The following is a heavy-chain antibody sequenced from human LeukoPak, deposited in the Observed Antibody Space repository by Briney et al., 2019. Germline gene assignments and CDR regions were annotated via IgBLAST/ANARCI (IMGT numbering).Heavy chain of an antibody. CDR1: GFTFSDYY. V-gene: IGHV3-30-3*01. Sequence: PGGSLRLSCAASGFTFSDYYMSWIRQAPGKGLEWVAVISYDGSNKYYADSVKGRFTISRDNSKNTLYLQMNSLRAEDTAVYYCAREISITMVRGVIIKPPRYYGMDVWGQGTTVTVSS. J-gene: IGHJ6*02. CDR3: AREISITMVRGVIIKPPRYYGMDV. CDR2: ISYDGSNK. D-gene: IGHD3-10*01.